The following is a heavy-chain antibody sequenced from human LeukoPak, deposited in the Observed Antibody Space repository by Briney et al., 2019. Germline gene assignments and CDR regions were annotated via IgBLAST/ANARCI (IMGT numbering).Heavy chain of an antibody. CDR2: IIPIFGTA. CDR1: GGTFSSYA. CDR3: ARIGRMATIEGWFDP. V-gene: IGHV1-69*13. D-gene: IGHD5-24*01. Sequence: SVKVSCKASGGTFSSYAISWVRQAPGQGLEWMGGIIPIFGTANYAQKFQGRVTITADESTSTAYMELSSLRSEDTAVYYCARIGRMATIEGWFDPWGQGTLVTVSS. J-gene: IGHJ5*02.